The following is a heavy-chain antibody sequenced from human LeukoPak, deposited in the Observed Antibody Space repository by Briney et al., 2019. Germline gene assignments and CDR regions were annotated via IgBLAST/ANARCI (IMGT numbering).Heavy chain of an antibody. D-gene: IGHD3-22*01. Sequence: PGGSLRLSCAASGFTVSSNYMSWVRQAPGKGLEWVSVICSGGSTYYADSVKGRFTISRDNSKNTLYLQMNSLRAEDTAVYYCARESRAGYYDSSGYYFFDYWGQGTLVTVSS. CDR1: GFTVSSNY. V-gene: IGHV3-53*01. CDR3: ARESRAGYYDSSGYYFFDY. CDR2: ICSGGST. J-gene: IGHJ4*02.